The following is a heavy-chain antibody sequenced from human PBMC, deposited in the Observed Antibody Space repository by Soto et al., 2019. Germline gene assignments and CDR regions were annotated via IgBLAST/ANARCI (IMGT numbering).Heavy chain of an antibody. CDR1: GGSFSGYY. J-gene: IGHJ2*01. D-gene: IGHD3-9*01. V-gene: IGHV4-34*01. Sequence: QVQLQQWGAGPLRPLETLSLTCGVSGGSFSGYYWAWIRQPPGKGLEWLGEINDRGSINYNPSLKSRVSISVDTSKNHYSLNLRSVTAADTAVYYCARESHDILTGPPWVWYFDLWGRGTLVTVSS. CDR2: INDRGSI. CDR3: ARESHDILTGPPWVWYFDL.